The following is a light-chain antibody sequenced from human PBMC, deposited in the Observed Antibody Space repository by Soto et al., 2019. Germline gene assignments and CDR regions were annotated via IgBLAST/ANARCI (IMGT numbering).Light chain of an antibody. CDR3: KQYGSSSIT. J-gene: IGKJ5*01. CDR1: QSVSSSY. V-gene: IGKV3-20*01. CDR2: ATS. Sequence: EIVLTQSPGTLSLSPGEGATLSCRASQSVSSSYLAWYQQKPGQAPRLLIYATSSRATGIPDRFSGSGSGTDFTLTIRRLEPEDFAVYYCKQYGSSSITFGQGTRLEIK.